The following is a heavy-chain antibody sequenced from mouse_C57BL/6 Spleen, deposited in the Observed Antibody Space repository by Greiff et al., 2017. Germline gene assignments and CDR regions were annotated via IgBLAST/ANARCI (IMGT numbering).Heavy chain of an antibody. V-gene: IGHV5-6*01. D-gene: IGHD2-1*01. J-gene: IGHJ2*01. Sequence: EVKLVESGGDLVKPGGSLKLSCAASGFTFSSYGMSWVRQTPDKRLEWVATISRGGSYTNYPDSVKGRFTISRDNAKNTLYLQMSSLTSEDTAVYYCARQEGNYELDYWGQGTTLTVSS. CDR2: ISRGGSYT. CDR3: ARQEGNYELDY. CDR1: GFTFSSYG.